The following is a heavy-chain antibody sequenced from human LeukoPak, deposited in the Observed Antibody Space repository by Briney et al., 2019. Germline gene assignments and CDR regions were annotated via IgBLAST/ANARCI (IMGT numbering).Heavy chain of an antibody. D-gene: IGHD3-22*01. V-gene: IGHV3-48*01. CDR1: GFTFSSYS. J-gene: IGHJ4*02. Sequence: GGSLRLSCAASGFTFSSYSMNWVRQAPGKGLEWVSYISSSSSTIYYADSVKGRFTISRDNAKNSLYLQMNSLRAEDTAEYYCAKDGGSGYYYFDYWGQGTLVTVSS. CDR3: AKDGGSGYYYFDY. CDR2: ISSSSSTI.